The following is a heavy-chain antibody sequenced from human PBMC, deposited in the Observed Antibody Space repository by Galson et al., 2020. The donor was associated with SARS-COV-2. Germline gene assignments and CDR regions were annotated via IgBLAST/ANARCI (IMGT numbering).Heavy chain of an antibody. V-gene: IGHV1-69*13. CDR1: GGTFSSYA. CDR2: IIPIFGTA. J-gene: IGHJ6*02. Sequence: SVKVSCKASGGTFSSYAISWVRQAPGQGLEWMGGIIPIFGTANYAQKFQGRVTITADESTSTAYMELSSLRSEDTAVYYCARTGYSSSWYYYYGMDVWGQGTTVTVSS. CDR3: ARTGYSSSWYYYYGMDV. D-gene: IGHD6-13*01.